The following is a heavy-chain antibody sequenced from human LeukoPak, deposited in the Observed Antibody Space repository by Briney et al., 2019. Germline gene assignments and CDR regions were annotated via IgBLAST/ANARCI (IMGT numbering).Heavy chain of an antibody. Sequence: GGSLRLSCAASGFTFSSYSVNWVRQAPGKGLEWVSSISSSSSYIYYADSVKGRFTISRDNAKNSLYLQMNSLRAEDTAVYYCARDARYCSSTSCYDVGNGMDVWGQGTTVTVSS. CDR2: ISSSSSYI. D-gene: IGHD2-2*01. CDR1: GFTFSSYS. J-gene: IGHJ6*02. CDR3: ARDARYCSSTSCYDVGNGMDV. V-gene: IGHV3-21*01.